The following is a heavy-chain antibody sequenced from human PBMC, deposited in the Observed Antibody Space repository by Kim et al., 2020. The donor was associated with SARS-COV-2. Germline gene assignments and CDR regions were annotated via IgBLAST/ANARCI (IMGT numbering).Heavy chain of an antibody. V-gene: IGHV3-11*06. D-gene: IGHD6-19*01. Sequence: GGSLRLSCAASGFTFSDYYMSWIRQAPGKGLEWVSYISSSSSYTNYADSVKGRFTISRDNAKNSLYLQMNSLRAEDTAVYYCARDSSGWHTPTNMDVWGQGTTVTLSS. CDR2: ISSSSSYT. CDR1: GFTFSDYY. J-gene: IGHJ6*02. CDR3: ARDSSGWHTPTNMDV.